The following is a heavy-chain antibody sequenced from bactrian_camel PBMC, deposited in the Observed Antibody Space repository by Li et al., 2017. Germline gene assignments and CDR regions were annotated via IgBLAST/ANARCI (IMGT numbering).Heavy chain of an antibody. J-gene: IGHJ4*01. D-gene: IGHD4*01. V-gene: IGHV3S54*01. CDR3: VRSPASDVPGY. CDR2: IVVAGGNA. CDR1: GYSYSLNC. Sequence: HVQLVESGGGSVQAGGSLRLSCIRSGYSYSLNCMAWFRQAPGKEREKVAGIVVAGGNAYYADSVKGRFTISQDNAENTLYLQMNSLKPEDTAVYYCVRSPASDVPGYWGQGTQVTVS.